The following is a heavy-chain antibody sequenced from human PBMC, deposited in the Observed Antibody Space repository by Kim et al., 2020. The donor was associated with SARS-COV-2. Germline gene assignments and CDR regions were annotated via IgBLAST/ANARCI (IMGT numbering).Heavy chain of an antibody. CDR2: SNSKTGDT. CDR3: ARDGELGTYHHDPSSG. D-gene: IGHD3-22*01. CDR1: GYTFTRYY. V-gene: IGHV1-2*02. J-gene: IGHJ4*02. Sequence: ASVKVSCKASGYTFTRYYIHCVRQAPGQGLEGMGWSNSKTGDTHYAPKFQGRVTITRDTSISTVYMEVTRLRSDETAVYYCARDGELGTYHHDPSSGWGQGTLITV.